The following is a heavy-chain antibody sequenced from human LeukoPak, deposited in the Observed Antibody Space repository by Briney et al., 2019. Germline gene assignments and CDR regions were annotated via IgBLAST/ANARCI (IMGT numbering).Heavy chain of an antibody. J-gene: IGHJ3*02. V-gene: IGHV1-46*01. CDR1: GYTFTNFY. CDR3: ARDKGAAYCTLTSCYGDAFDI. CDR2: INPSGGST. D-gene: IGHD2-2*01. Sequence: ASVKVSCKASGYTFTNFYIHWVRQAPGQGLEWMGIINPSGGSTSYAQKFQGRVTMTRDTSTSTVYMEMSSLKSDDTAVYFCARDKGAAYCTLTSCYGDAFDIWGQGTMVTVSS.